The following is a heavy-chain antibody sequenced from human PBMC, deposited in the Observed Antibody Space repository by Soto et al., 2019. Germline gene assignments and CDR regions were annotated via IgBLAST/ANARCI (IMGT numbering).Heavy chain of an antibody. CDR2: IYYSGST. D-gene: IGHD1-20*01. CDR3: ARVGMWRIPNAFDI. V-gene: IGHV4-59*01. J-gene: IGHJ3*02. Sequence: QVQLQESGPGLVKPSETLSLTCTVSGGSISSYYWSWIRQPPGKGLEWIGYIYYSGSTNYNPSLKRRVNISVDTSKNQFALKMSSLTAADAAVYYWARVGMWRIPNAFDIWGQGTMVTVSS. CDR1: GGSISSYY.